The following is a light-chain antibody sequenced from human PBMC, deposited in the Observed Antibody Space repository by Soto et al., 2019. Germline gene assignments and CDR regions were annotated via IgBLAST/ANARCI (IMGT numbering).Light chain of an antibody. Sequence: EIVLTQSPGTLSLSPGERATLSCRASQSVSSSYLAWYQQKPGQAPRLLIYGASSRATGIPDRFSGSGSGTDFTLTISRLEPEDCAVYYFQQYGSSPPVGQGTRLEIK. CDR1: QSVSSSY. J-gene: IGKJ5*01. CDR3: QQYGSSPP. CDR2: GAS. V-gene: IGKV3-20*01.